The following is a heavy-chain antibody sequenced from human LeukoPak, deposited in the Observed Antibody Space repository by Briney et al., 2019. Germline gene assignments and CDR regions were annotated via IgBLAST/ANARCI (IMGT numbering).Heavy chain of an antibody. D-gene: IGHD2-15*01. Sequence: SETLSLTCTVSGGSIGRTTYYWAWIRQPPGKGLEWIASIYYSGSAYYNPSLQSRVTISVDTSKNQFSLKVSSLTAADTAVYYCARHSQYSHMHVWGQGTMVTVSS. CDR2: IYYSGSA. J-gene: IGHJ3*01. V-gene: IGHV4-39*01. CDR3: ARHSQYSHMHV. CDR1: GGSIGRTTYY.